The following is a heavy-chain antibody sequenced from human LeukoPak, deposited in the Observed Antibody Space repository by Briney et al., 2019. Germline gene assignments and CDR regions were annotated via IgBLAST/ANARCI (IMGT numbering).Heavy chain of an antibody. CDR1: GFTFSSYW. CDR2: INSDGSDT. J-gene: IGHJ4*02. D-gene: IGHD3-10*01. Sequence: GASLRLSCAASGFTFSSYWMHWVRQAPGKGLVWVSRINSDGSDTSYAHSVKGRFTITRDNAKNTLYLQMNTLRAEDTAVYYCARDLTWGYGSGRYPDYWGQGTLVTVSS. CDR3: ARDLTWGYGSGRYPDY. V-gene: IGHV3-74*01.